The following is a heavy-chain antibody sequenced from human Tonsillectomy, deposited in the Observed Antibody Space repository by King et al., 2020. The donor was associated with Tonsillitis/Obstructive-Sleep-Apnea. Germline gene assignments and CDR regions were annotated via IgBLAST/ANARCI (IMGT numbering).Heavy chain of an antibody. V-gene: IGHV3-13*01. CDR3: ARAQRSQLLSEYSSSWPDAFDI. J-gene: IGHJ3*02. D-gene: IGHD6-13*01. Sequence: EVQLVESGGGLVQPGGSLRLSCAASGFTFSSYDMNWVCQATGKGLEWVSDIGTGGDKYYPGSVKGRFTISRENAKNSFYLQMNSLRAGDTAVYYCARAQRSQLLSEYSSSWPDAFDIWGQGTMVTVSS. CDR2: IGTGGDK. CDR1: GFTFSSYD.